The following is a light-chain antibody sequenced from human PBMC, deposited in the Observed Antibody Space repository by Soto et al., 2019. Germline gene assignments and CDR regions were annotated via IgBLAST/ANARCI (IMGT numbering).Light chain of an antibody. CDR1: SSNIGNNY. V-gene: IGLV1-51*01. J-gene: IGLJ1*01. CDR3: GPWDSSMSAFYV. Sequence: QSVLTQPPSVSAAPGQKVTISCSGSSSNIGNNYVSWYQQLPGTAPKLLTYDNNKRPSGIPDRFSGSKSGTSATLGITGLQTGDEADYYCGPWDSSMSAFYVFGTGTKVTLL. CDR2: DNN.